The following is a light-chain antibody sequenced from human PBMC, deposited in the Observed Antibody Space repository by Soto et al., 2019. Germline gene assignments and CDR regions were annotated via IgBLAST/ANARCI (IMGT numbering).Light chain of an antibody. Sequence: QSVLTQPPSVSGAPGQTVTISCAGTSSNIGSNYDVHWYQHLPGTAPKLLIFGYTNRPSGVPDRFSGSKSGTSASLAITGVQSEDGAAYYCQSYDSDLSAWVFGGGTKVTVL. CDR2: GYT. CDR1: SSNIGSNYD. CDR3: QSYDSDLSAWV. J-gene: IGLJ3*02. V-gene: IGLV1-40*01.